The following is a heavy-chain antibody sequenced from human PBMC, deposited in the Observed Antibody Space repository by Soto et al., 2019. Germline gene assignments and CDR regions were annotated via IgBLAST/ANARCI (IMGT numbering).Heavy chain of an antibody. J-gene: IGHJ3*02. CDR2: INPNSGGT. CDR3: ARGGSLTYYDFWSGYYFGVGFDI. CDR1: GYTFTGYY. Sequence: ASVKVSCKASGYTFTGYYMRWVRQAPGQGLEWMGWINPNSGGTNYAQKFQGWVTMTRDTSISTAYMELSRLRSDDTAVYYCARGGSLTYYDFWSGYYFGVGFDIWGQGTMVTVSS. V-gene: IGHV1-2*04. D-gene: IGHD3-3*01.